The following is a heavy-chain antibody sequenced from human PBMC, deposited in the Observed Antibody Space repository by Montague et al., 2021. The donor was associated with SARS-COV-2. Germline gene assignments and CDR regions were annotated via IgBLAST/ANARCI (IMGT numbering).Heavy chain of an antibody. J-gene: IGHJ5*02. V-gene: IGHV4-34*01. Sequence: SETLSLTCAVYGGSFGNYYWSWICKPPGKGMEWNGEVNNSGSTNYNSTLKSRVTLSVDTSTNQFSLKLSPVTAADTAVYDCARGGTVTTLFAPKRTRRYNWFDPWGQGTLVTVSS. D-gene: IGHD4-17*01. CDR2: VNNSGST. CDR1: GGSFGNYY. CDR3: ARGGTVTTLFAPKRTRRYNWFDP.